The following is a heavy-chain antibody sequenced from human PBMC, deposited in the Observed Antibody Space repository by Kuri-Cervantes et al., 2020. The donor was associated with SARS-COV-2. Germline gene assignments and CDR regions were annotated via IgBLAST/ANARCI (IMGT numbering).Heavy chain of an antibody. D-gene: IGHD2-21*02. Sequence: ETLSLTCAVYGGSFSGYYWSWIRQPPGKGLEWVANIKQDGSEKYYVDSVKGRFTISRDNAKNSLYLQMNSLRAEDTAVYCCARPTYCGGDCYTNSFDSWGQGTLVTVSS. CDR2: IKQDGSEK. V-gene: IGHV3-7*01. CDR1: GGSFSGYY. J-gene: IGHJ4*02. CDR3: ARPTYCGGDCYTNSFDS.